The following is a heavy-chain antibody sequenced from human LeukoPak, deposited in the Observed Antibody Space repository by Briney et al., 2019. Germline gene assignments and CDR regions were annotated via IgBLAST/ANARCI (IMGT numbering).Heavy chain of an antibody. J-gene: IGHJ4*02. V-gene: IGHV4-39*01. D-gene: IGHD3-10*01. CDR2: IYYSGSS. CDR3: ARLAQGSGTYGFDY. CDR1: GGFISSSNYY. Sequence: PSETLSLTCTVSGGFISSSNYYWGWVRQPPGKGLEWIATIYYSGSSYYNPSLKSRVTISVDTSKNQFSLKLSSVTAADTAVYYCARLAQGSGTYGFDYWGQGTLVTVSS.